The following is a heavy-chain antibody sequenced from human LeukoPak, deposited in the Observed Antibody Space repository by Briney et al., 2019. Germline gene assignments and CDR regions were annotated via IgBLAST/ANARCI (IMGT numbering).Heavy chain of an antibody. D-gene: IGHD6-6*01. CDR2: ISWNSGSI. Sequence: GGSLRLSCAASGFTFSAYSMNWVRQAPGKGLEWVSGISWNSGSIGYADSVKGRSTISRDNAKNSLYLQMNSLRAEDTALYYCASVPASIAARRIWFDPWGQGTLVTVSS. V-gene: IGHV3-9*01. J-gene: IGHJ5*02. CDR1: GFTFSAYS. CDR3: ASVPASIAARRIWFDP.